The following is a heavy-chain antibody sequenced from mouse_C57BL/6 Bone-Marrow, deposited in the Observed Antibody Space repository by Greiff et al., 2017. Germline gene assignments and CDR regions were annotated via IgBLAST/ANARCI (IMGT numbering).Heavy chain of an antibody. CDR1: GYTFTSYW. Sequence: VQLQQPGAELVMPGASVKLSCKASGYTFTSYWMHWVKQRPGQGLEWIGEIDPSDSYTNYNQKFKGKSTLTVDKSSSTAYMQLSSLTSEASAVYYCAREWGSCSLAWFAYWGQGTLVTVSA. D-gene: IGHD1-1*01. CDR2: IDPSDSYT. CDR3: AREWGSCSLAWFAY. J-gene: IGHJ3*01. V-gene: IGHV1-69*01.